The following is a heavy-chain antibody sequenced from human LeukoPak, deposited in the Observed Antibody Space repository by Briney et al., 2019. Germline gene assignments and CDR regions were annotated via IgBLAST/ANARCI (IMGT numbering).Heavy chain of an antibody. Sequence: SVKVSCKASGGTFSSYAISWVRQAPGQGLEWMGRIIPILGIANYAQKFQGRVTITADKSTSTAYMELSSLRSEDTAVYYCAAPPIYGSGSYFHDYYYYGMDVWGQGTTVTFSS. J-gene: IGHJ6*02. CDR3: AAPPIYGSGSYFHDYYYYGMDV. D-gene: IGHD3-10*01. CDR2: IIPILGIA. V-gene: IGHV1-69*04. CDR1: GGTFSSYA.